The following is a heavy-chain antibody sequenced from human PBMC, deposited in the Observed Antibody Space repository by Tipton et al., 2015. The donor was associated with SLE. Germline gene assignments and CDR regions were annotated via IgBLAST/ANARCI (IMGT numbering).Heavy chain of an antibody. V-gene: IGHV4-39*07. Sequence: TLSLTCIVSGASIGSSSSSWAWIRQSPNKGLEWIGNIYYDGNTYYNPSLKSRVTISADTSKNVFSLRLSSVTAADTAMYYCARFRREHQLVQLAWLWGQGTLVTVSS. CDR1: GASIGSSSSS. CDR3: ARFRREHQLVQLAWL. CDR2: IYYDGNT. D-gene: IGHD1-1*01. J-gene: IGHJ4*02.